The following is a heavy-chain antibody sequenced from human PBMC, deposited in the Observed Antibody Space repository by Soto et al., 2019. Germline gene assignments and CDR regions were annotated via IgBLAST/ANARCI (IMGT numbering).Heavy chain of an antibody. V-gene: IGHV4-31*01. D-gene: IGHD2-21*02. J-gene: IGHJ3*01. Sequence: QVQLRESGPGLLKPSQTLSLTCSVSGGSIDGGNIYWYWLRQVPERGPEWMGGIFPTRTTYYHPSLTGLLLISVDTSKSEFSLRLDSLTAADTAIYFCARSFGYCDATDCYYSFACWGQGTVITVSS. CDR1: GGSIDGGNIY. CDR2: IFPTRTT. CDR3: ARSFGYCDATDCYYSFAC.